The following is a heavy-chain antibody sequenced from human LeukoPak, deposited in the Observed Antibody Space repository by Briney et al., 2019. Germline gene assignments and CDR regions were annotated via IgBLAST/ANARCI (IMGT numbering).Heavy chain of an antibody. V-gene: IGHV4-59*12. CDR1: GGSISSYY. CDR3: ARSIVAAAAEDY. CDR2: IHYSGST. Sequence: SETLSLTCTVSGGSISSYYWSWIRQPPGKGLEWIGYIHYSGSTNYNPSLKSRVTMSVDTSKNQFSLKLSSVTAADTAVYYCARSIVAAAAEDYWGQGTLVTVSS. D-gene: IGHD6-13*01. J-gene: IGHJ4*02.